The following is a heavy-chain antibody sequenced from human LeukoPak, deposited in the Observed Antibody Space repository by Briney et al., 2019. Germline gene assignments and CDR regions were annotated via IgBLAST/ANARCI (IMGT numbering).Heavy chain of an antibody. V-gene: IGHV3-73*01. CDR2: IRGKANSYAT. CDR3: ASLTSSYTNEDY. CDR1: GFTFSNYG. J-gene: IGHJ4*02. D-gene: IGHD2-2*02. Sequence: GRSLRLSCAASGFTFSNYGMHWVRQASGQGLGWVGRIRGKANSYATTYAASVNGRFTISRDDSKNTVYLQMNSLKAEDTAVYYCASLTSSYTNEDYWGQGTLVTVSS.